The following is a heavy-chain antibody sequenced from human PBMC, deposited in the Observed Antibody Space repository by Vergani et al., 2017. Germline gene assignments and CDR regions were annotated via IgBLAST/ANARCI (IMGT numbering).Heavy chain of an antibody. CDR3: ARRRWPRDPFDI. J-gene: IGHJ3*02. Sequence: QVHLQESGPGLVKPSQTLSLTCTVSGGSISTIGYFWGWVRQPAGKGLEWIGRVYATGSTTYNPSLRSRVTISLDRSKNQFSLKVTSVIAADTAVYYCARRRWPRDPFDIWGQGTMVTVSA. D-gene: IGHD2-15*01. CDR1: GGSISTIGYF. CDR2: VYATGST. V-gene: IGHV4-61*02.